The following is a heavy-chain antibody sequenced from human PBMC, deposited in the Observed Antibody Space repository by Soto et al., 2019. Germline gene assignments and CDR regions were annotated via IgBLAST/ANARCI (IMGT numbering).Heavy chain of an antibody. Sequence: GGSLRLSCAASGFTFNHYAMIWVRQAPGKGLEWVSIIIANGGTFYADSVKGRFTISRDNSKNTVYLQMSSLRVEDTAIYYCAKDYTVAADPSSVILFDYWGQGALVTVSS. D-gene: IGHD2-15*01. V-gene: IGHV3-23*01. J-gene: IGHJ4*02. CDR3: AKDYTVAADPSSVILFDY. CDR1: GFTFNHYA. CDR2: IIANGGT.